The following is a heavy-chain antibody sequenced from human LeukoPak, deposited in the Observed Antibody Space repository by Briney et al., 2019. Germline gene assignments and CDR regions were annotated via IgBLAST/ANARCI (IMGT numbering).Heavy chain of an antibody. CDR2: IKRDGSEK. D-gene: IGHD1-26*01. Sequence: GGSLRLSCAASGFTFSNYWMTWVRQAPGKGLEWVANIKRDGSEKNYVDSVKGRFTISRDNAKNSLYLQMDSLRTEDTAVYYCSRGGASTSCFWWAWGQGTLVTVSS. CDR3: SRGGASTSCFWWA. CDR1: GFTFSNYW. V-gene: IGHV3-7*01. J-gene: IGHJ4*02.